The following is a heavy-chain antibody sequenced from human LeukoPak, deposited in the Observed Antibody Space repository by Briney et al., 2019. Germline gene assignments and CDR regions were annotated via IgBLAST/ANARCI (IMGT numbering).Heavy chain of an antibody. CDR1: GYSISSGYY. D-gene: IGHD4-17*01. CDR2: IYHSGST. CDR3: ARVNGDYVNY. V-gene: IGHV4-38-2*02. J-gene: IGHJ4*02. Sequence: SETLSLTCTVSGYSISSGYYWGWIRQPPGKGLEWIVSIYHSGSTYYNPSLKSRVTISVDTSKNQFSLKLSSVTAADTAVYYCARVNGDYVNYWGQGTLVTVSS.